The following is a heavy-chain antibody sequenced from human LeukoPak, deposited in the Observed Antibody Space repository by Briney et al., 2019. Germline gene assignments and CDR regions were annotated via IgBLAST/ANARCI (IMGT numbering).Heavy chain of an antibody. Sequence: PSETLSLTCTVSGGSISSYYWSWIRQPPGKGLEWIGYIYYSGSTNYNPSLKSRVTISVDTSKNQFSLKLSSVTAADTAVYYCARMETYYDFWSGYRQYYYYGMDVWGQGTTVTVSS. CDR1: GGSISSYY. J-gene: IGHJ6*02. V-gene: IGHV4-59*08. D-gene: IGHD3-3*01. CDR3: ARMETYYDFWSGYRQYYYYGMDV. CDR2: IYYSGST.